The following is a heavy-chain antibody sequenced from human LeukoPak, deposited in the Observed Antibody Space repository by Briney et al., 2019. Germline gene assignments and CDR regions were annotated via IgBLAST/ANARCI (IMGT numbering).Heavy chain of an antibody. CDR2: IWYDGSNK. J-gene: IGHJ4*02. Sequence: PGGSLRLSCAASGFTFSSYGMHWVRQAPGKGLEWVAVIWYDGSNKYYADSVKGRFTISRDNSKNTLYLQMNSLRAEDTAVYYCAREMGVLRYFDWLLPLDYWGQGTLVTVSS. CDR3: AREMGVLRYFDWLLPLDY. V-gene: IGHV3-33*01. D-gene: IGHD3-9*01. CDR1: GFTFSSYG.